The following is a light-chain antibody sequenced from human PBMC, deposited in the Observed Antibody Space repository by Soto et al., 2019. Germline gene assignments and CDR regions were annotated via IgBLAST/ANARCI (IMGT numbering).Light chain of an antibody. V-gene: IGKV3-15*01. CDR2: GAS. CDR3: QQYNNWPPLT. Sequence: EIVMTQSPATLSVSPGERATLSCRASQSVSSNLACYQQKPGHAPRLLIYGASTRATGIPARFSGSGSGTEFTLTISSLQSEEFSFYYCQQYNNWPPLTFGGGTKVEIK. J-gene: IGKJ4*01. CDR1: QSVSSN.